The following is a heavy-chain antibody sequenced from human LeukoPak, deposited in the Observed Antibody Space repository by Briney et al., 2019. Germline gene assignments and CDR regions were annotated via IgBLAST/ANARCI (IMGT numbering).Heavy chain of an antibody. V-gene: IGHV3-11*01. Sequence: GSLRLSCAASGFTFSDNMGWMRQAPGKGLEWVSYTRNSDNNMFYADSVKGRFTISRDNAKYSVYLHMNSLRAEDTAVYYCARRIAGDGSHAFDIWGQGTMVTVSS. J-gene: IGHJ3*02. CDR2: TRNSDNNM. CDR1: GFTFSDN. D-gene: IGHD6-19*01. CDR3: ARRIAGDGSHAFDI.